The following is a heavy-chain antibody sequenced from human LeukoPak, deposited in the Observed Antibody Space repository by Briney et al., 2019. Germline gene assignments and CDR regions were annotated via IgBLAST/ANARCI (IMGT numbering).Heavy chain of an antibody. Sequence: GGSLRPSCAASGFTFSSYSMNWVRQAPGKGLEWVSSISSSSSYIYYAGSVKGRFTISRDNAKNSLYLQMNSLRAEDTAVYYCARALGGPFDYWGQGTLVTVSS. J-gene: IGHJ4*02. D-gene: IGHD3-16*01. CDR3: ARALGGPFDY. V-gene: IGHV3-21*01. CDR1: GFTFSSYS. CDR2: ISSSSSYI.